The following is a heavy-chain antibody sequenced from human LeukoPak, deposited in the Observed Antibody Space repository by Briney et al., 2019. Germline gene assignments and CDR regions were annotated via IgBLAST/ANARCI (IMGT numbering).Heavy chain of an antibody. CDR1: GYTFTSYG. CDR3: ARDDPQRGIAAAGTNDY. J-gene: IGHJ4*02. CDR2: ISAYNGNT. D-gene: IGHD6-13*01. V-gene: IGHV1-18*01. Sequence: ASVKVSCKASGYTFTSYGISWVRQAPGQGLEWMGWISAYNGNTNYAQKLQGRVTLTTDTSTSTAYMELRSLRSDDTAVYYCARDDPQRGIAAAGTNDYWGQGTLVTVSS.